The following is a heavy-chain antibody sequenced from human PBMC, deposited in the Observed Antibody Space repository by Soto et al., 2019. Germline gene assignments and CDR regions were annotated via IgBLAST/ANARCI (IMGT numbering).Heavy chain of an antibody. CDR1: GGSISSGNYY. CDR2: ISYSGTT. V-gene: IGHV4-30-4*01. CDR3: ATMGTPVRGLYYFDS. D-gene: IGHD4-17*01. Sequence: QVQLQESGPGLVKPSQTLSLTCTVSGGSISSGNYYWRWLRQPPGRGLEWIGFISYSGTTHYSASLRSRVSISVDTSKNQFSLGLSSVTAAATAVYYCATMGTPVRGLYYFDSWGQGALVTVSS. J-gene: IGHJ4*02.